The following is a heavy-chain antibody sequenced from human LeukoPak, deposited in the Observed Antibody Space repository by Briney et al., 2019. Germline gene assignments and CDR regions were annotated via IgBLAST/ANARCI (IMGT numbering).Heavy chain of an antibody. J-gene: IGHJ4*02. CDR1: GGSISTYY. V-gene: IGHV4-59*12. CDR2: IYYSGST. D-gene: IGHD3-22*01. Sequence: SETLSLTCTLSGGSISTYYWSWIRQPPGKGLEWIGYIYYSGSTNYNPSLKSRVTISVDTSKNQFSLKLTSVTAADTAMYFCVRERTEGYYDNSGSFDYWGQGILVTVSS. CDR3: VRERTEGYYDNSGSFDY.